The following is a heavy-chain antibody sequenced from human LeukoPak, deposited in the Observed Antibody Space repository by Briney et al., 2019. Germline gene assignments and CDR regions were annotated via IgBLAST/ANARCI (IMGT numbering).Heavy chain of an antibody. J-gene: IGHJ4*02. V-gene: IGHV3-21*01. D-gene: IGHD4-11*01. CDR3: ANGYSKDY. CDR1: GFTFSRHS. CDR2: ISSSSSYI. Sequence: PGGSLRLSCAASGFTFSRHSMNWVREAPGKGLEWVSSISSSSSYIYYADSVKGRFTISRDNAKNSLYLQMNSLRAEDTAVYYCANGYSKDYWGQGTLVTASS.